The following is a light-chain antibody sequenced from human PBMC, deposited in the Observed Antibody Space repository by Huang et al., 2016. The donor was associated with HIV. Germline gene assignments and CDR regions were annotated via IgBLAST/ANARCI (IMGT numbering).Light chain of an antibody. CDR3: QQYERPPDT. CDR1: QRVGIY. J-gene: IGKJ3*01. V-gene: IGKV3-20*01. Sequence: EIVLTQSPGTLSLSPGERATLSCRASQRVGIYLAWYQQKPGQAPRLLIYGASTRVTGIPDRFSGGGSGTDFTRSISRLEPEDFAVYYCQQYERPPDTFGPGTKVNIK. CDR2: GAS.